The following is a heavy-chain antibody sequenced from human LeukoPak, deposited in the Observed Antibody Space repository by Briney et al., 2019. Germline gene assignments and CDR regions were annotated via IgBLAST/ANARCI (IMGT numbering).Heavy chain of an antibody. Sequence: SETLSLTCTVSGGSISSYYWSWIRQPPGKGLEWIGYIYYSGSTNYNPSLKSRVTISVDTSKNQFSLKLSSVTAADTAVYYCARDIEGSSSCWGQGILVTVSS. J-gene: IGHJ4*02. V-gene: IGHV4-59*01. CDR2: IYYSGST. CDR1: GGSISSYY. D-gene: IGHD6-13*01. CDR3: ARDIEGSSSC.